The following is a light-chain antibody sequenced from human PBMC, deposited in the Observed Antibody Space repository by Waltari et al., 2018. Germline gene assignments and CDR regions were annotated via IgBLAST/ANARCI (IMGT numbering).Light chain of an antibody. V-gene: IGKV3-20*01. CDR3: QQYGSSVLYT. J-gene: IGKJ2*01. CDR2: GAS. CDR1: QSLTKRY. Sequence: VFTQSPGTLSLSPGERGTLSCRASQSLTKRYLAWYQQKPSQAPRLLIYGASSRAAGIPDRFSGSGAGTDFTLTISRREPLDFALYYCQQYGSSVLYTVGQGTMLKIK.